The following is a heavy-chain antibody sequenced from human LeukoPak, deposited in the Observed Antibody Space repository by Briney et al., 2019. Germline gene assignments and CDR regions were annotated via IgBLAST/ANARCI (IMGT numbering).Heavy chain of an antibody. CDR3: ARADYDSSGYYHAFDL. Sequence: SETLSLTCAVYGGSFSGYYWSWIRQPPGKGLEWIGEINHSGSTNYNPSLKSRVTISVDTSKNQFSLKLSSVTAADTAVYYCARADYDSSGYYHAFDLWGQGTMVTVSS. J-gene: IGHJ3*01. V-gene: IGHV4-34*01. CDR2: INHSGST. CDR1: GGSFSGYY. D-gene: IGHD3-22*01.